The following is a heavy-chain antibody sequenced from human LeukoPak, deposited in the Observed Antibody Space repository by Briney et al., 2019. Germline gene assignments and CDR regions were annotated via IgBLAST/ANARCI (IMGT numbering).Heavy chain of an antibody. D-gene: IGHD6-6*01. V-gene: IGHV1-8*01. CDR1: GYTFTSHD. J-gene: IGHJ5*02. CDR2: MNPNSGNT. Sequence: GASVKVSCKASGYTFTSHDINWVRQATGQGLEWMGWMNPNSGNTGYAQKFQGRVTMTRNTSISTAYMELSSLRSEDTAVYYCARGLRQLVWFDPWGQGTLVTVSS. CDR3: ARGLRQLVWFDP.